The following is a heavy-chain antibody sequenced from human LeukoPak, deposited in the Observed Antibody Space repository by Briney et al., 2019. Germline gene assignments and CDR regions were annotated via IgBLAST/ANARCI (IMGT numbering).Heavy chain of an antibody. CDR1: GGSISSGGYS. D-gene: IGHD3-9*01. Sequence: SETLSLTCAVSGGSISSGGYSWSWIRQPPGKGLKWIGSIYHSGSTYYNPSLKSRVTISVDRSKHQFSLKLSSVTAADTSVFFFKQKTAYEILTGYKEKPNWFDPWGQGTLVTVSS. V-gene: IGHV4-30-2*01. J-gene: IGHJ5*02. CDR2: IYHSGST. CDR3: KQKTAYEILTGYKEKPNWFDP.